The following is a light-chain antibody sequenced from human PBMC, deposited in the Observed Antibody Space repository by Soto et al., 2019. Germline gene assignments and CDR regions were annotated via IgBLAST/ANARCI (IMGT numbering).Light chain of an antibody. CDR1: QSISTS. J-gene: IGKJ4*01. CDR3: QQSYSTPLT. V-gene: IGKV1-39*01. CDR2: AAS. Sequence: DIQMTQSPSSLSASVGDRVTLTCRASQSISTSLNWYQQKPGKAPTLLIYAASSLQIGVPSRFSGSGSGTDFTLTISSLQPEDFATYHCQQSYSTPLTFGGGTKVEI.